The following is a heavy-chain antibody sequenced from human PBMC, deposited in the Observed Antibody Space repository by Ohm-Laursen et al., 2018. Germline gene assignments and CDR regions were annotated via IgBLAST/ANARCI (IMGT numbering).Heavy chain of an antibody. CDR1: GYTFTTYF. CDR3: ARVGARIFDY. CDR2: ISAYNGNT. Sequence: ASVKVSCKTSGYTFTTYFIHWARQAPGQRFEWMGWISAYNGNTNYAQKLQGRVTMTTDTSTSTAYMELRSLRSDDTAVYYCARVGARIFDYWGQGTLVTVSS. V-gene: IGHV1-18*04. J-gene: IGHJ4*02.